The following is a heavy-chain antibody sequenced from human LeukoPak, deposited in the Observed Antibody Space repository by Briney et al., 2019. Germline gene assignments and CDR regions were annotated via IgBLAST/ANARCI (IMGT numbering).Heavy chain of an antibody. CDR1: GYTFTSYG. Sequence: GASVKVSCKASGYTFTSYGISWVRQAPGQGLEWMGWISAYNGNTNYAQKLQGRVTMTTDTSTSTAYIELRSLRSGDTAVYYCARRIQYYYYDSSGYYSDYWGQGTLVTVSS. J-gene: IGHJ4*02. V-gene: IGHV1-18*01. CDR2: ISAYNGNT. D-gene: IGHD3-22*01. CDR3: ARRIQYYYYDSSGYYSDY.